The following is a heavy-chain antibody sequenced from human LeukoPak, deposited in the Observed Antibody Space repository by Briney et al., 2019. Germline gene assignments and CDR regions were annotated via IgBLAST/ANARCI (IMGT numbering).Heavy chain of an antibody. J-gene: IGHJ4*02. CDR3: AREPRVSGSYRSFDY. V-gene: IGHV4-39*07. D-gene: IGHD1-26*01. CDR1: GGSISSSSYY. CDR2: IYYSGST. Sequence: SETLSLTCTVSGGSISSSSYYWGWIRQPPGKGLEWIGSIYYSGSTYYNPSLKSRVTISVGTSKNQFSLKLSSVTAADTAVYYCAREPRVSGSYRSFDYWGQGTLVTVSS.